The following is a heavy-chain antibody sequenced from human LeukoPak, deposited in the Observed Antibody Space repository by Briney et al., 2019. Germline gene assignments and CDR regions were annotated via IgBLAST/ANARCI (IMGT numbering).Heavy chain of an antibody. Sequence: PGGSLRLSCAASGFTFSSYAMSWVRQAPGKGLEWVSAISGSGGSTYYADSVKGRFTISRDNSKNTLYLQMNSLRAEDTAVYYCAKDLETYYYDSSGYYPFDYWGQGTLVTVSS. D-gene: IGHD3-22*01. CDR2: ISGSGGST. J-gene: IGHJ4*02. V-gene: IGHV3-23*01. CDR1: GFTFSSYA. CDR3: AKDLETYYYDSSGYYPFDY.